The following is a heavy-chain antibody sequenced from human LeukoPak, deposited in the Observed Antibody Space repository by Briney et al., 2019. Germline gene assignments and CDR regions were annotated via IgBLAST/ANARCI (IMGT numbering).Heavy chain of an antibody. V-gene: IGHV4-4*07. J-gene: IGHJ6*03. CDR3: ARDGTYYYDSSVYYYMDV. Sequence: SETLSLTCTVSGGSISSYYWSWIRQPAGKGLEWIGRIYTSGSTNYNPSLKSRVTMSVDTSKNQFSLKLSSVTAADTAVYYCARDGTYYYDSSVYYYMDVWGKGTTVTISS. CDR1: GGSISSYY. CDR2: IYTSGST. D-gene: IGHD3-22*01.